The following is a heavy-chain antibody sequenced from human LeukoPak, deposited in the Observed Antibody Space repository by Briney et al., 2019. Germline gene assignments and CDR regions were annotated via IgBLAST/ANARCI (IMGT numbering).Heavy chain of an antibody. CDR1: GFTFSSYG. J-gene: IGHJ4*02. V-gene: IGHV3-30*03. CDR3: ARGGAGELSY. Sequence: GRSLRLSCAASGFTFSSYGMHWVRQAPGKGLEWVAVISYDGSNKYYADSVKGRFTISRDNSKNTLYLQMNSLRAEDTAVYYCARGGAGELSYWGQGTLITVSS. CDR2: ISYDGSNK. D-gene: IGHD3-10*01.